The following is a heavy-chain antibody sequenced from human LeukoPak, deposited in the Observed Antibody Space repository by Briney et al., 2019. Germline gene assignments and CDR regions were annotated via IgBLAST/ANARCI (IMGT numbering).Heavy chain of an antibody. CDR1: GVSIKTYY. D-gene: IGHD6-13*01. J-gene: IGHJ5*02. V-gene: IGHV4-59*01. CDR2: IHSTGKT. CDR3: ARGLSSSWHPNWFDP. Sequence: KASETLSLTCSVSGVSIKTYYWSWIRQPPGKGLEWIAFIHSTGKTNYNPSLESRVTISIDTSKNHFSLILNSVTAADTAVYYCARGLSSSWHPNWFDPWGQGALVTVSS.